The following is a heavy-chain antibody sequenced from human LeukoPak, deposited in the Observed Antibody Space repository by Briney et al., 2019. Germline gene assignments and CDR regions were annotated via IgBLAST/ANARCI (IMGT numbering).Heavy chain of an antibody. V-gene: IGHV3-21*01. D-gene: IGHD5-12*01. Sequence: GGSLRLSCAASGFTFSSYSMNWVRQAPGKGLEWVSSISSSSSYIYYADSVKGRFTISRDNAKNSLYLQMNSLRAEDTAVYYCARDLVASWDGMDVWGQGTTVTVSS. CDR1: GFTFSSYS. CDR2: ISSSSSYI. J-gene: IGHJ6*02. CDR3: ARDLVASWDGMDV.